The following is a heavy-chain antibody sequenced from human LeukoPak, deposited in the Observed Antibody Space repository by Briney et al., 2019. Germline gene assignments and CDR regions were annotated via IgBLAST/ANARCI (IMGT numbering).Heavy chain of an antibody. CDR3: ARTYYYDSSGYYYVWFDP. Sequence: SETLCLTCTVSGGSISSSSYYWGWIRQPPGKGLEWIGSIYYSGSTYYNPSLKSRVTISVDTSKNQFSLKLSSVTAADTAVYYCARTYYYDSSGYYYVWFDPWGQGTLVTVSS. D-gene: IGHD3-22*01. CDR1: GGSISSSSYY. V-gene: IGHV4-39*01. CDR2: IYYSGST. J-gene: IGHJ5*02.